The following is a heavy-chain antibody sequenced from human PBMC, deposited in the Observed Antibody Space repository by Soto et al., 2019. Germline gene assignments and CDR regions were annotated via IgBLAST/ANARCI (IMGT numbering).Heavy chain of an antibody. V-gene: IGHV1-18*01. CDR2: ISCYNGDT. Sequence: QVHLVQSGAEVKKPGASVKVSCKTSGYTFANYGITWVRQAPGQGPQWMGWISCYNGDTKYAQTLQGRVTMTTDTSTSTAYTELKSLIPDDTAVYYCARGGSTWSAEFYQHWGQGTVVIVS. CDR1: GYTFANYG. J-gene: IGHJ1*01. CDR3: ARGGSTWSAEFYQH. D-gene: IGHD6-13*01.